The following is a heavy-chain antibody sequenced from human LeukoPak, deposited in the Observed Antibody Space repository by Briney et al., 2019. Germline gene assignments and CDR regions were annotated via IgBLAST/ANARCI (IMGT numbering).Heavy chain of an antibody. V-gene: IGHV4-39*01. CDR1: GGSISSSNYH. D-gene: IGHD6-13*01. CDR2: IYYTGTT. Sequence: SETLSLTCTVSGGSISSSNYHWGWIRQPPGQGLEWIGTIYYTGTTYYNPSLKSRVTISVDTSKNQFSLKVSSATAADTAVYYCASWSNSAADYWGQGTLVTVP. J-gene: IGHJ4*02. CDR3: ASWSNSAADY.